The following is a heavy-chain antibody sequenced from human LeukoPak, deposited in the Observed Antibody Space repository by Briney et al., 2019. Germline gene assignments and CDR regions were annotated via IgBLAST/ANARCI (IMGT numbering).Heavy chain of an antibody. CDR3: AREVPIVRGLRWDY. V-gene: IGHV4-59*12. D-gene: IGHD3-10*01. CDR2: IYYSGST. Sequence: SETLSLTCTVSGDSISGNYWTWIRQPPGKGLEWIGYIYYSGSTNYNASLKSRVTISVDTSKNQFSLKLSSVTAADTAVYYCAREVPIVRGLRWDYWGQGTLVTVSS. J-gene: IGHJ4*02. CDR1: GDSISGNY.